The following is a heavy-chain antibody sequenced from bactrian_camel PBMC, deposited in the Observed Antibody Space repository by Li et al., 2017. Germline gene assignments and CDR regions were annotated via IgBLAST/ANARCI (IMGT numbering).Heavy chain of an antibody. CDR1: GYTYSSYC. J-gene: IGHJ4*01. CDR2: IDSDGRT. D-gene: IGHD8*01. Sequence: VQLVESGGGSVQAGGSLRLSCAVSGYTYSSYCMGWFRQAPGEEREPLAAIDSDGRTSVANSVKGRFAISQDNAKNTLYLQMNSLKPEDTAMYYCATTQGGELCSSDNWKYIFDVFGQGTQVTVS. V-gene: IGHV3S42*01.